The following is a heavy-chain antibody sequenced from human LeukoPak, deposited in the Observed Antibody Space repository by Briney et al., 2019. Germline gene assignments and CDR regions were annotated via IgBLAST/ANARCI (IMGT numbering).Heavy chain of an antibody. Sequence: SETLSLTCTVSGVSISSSSYYWGWIRQAPGKGLEWIGSIYYSGSTYYNPSLKSRVTISVDTSKNQFSLKLSSVTAADTAVYYCARQLGAARHYWGQGTLVTVSS. V-gene: IGHV4-39*01. D-gene: IGHD6-6*01. CDR2: IYYSGST. CDR1: GVSISSSSYY. J-gene: IGHJ4*02. CDR3: ARQLGAARHY.